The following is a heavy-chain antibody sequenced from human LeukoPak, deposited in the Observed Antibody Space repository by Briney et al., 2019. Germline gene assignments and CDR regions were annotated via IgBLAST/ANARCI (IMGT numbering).Heavy chain of an antibody. CDR3: VRDRLGDYDSSGYYDN. V-gene: IGHV3-11*01. D-gene: IGHD3-22*01. Sequence: NPGGSLRLSCAASGFTFSDYYMSWIRQAPGKGLERVSYISDSGSTIYYADSVKGRFTISRDNAKKSLYLQMNSLGAEDTAVHYCVRDRLGDYDSSGYYDNWGQGTLVTVSS. CDR2: ISDSGSTI. J-gene: IGHJ4*02. CDR1: GFTFSDYY.